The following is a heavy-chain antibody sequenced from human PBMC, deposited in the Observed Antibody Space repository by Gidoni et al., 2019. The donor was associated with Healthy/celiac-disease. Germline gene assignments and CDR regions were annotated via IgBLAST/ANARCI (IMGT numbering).Heavy chain of an antibody. V-gene: IGHV4-59*01. J-gene: IGHJ3*02. Sequence: QVQLQESGPGLVTPSETLSLTCTVSGGSISSYYWRWIRQPPGKGLEWIGYIYYSGSTNYNPSLKSRVTISVDTSKNQFSLKLSSVTAADTAVYYCATTYYDYIWGSYRSAFDIWGQGTMVTVSS. CDR2: IYYSGST. CDR3: ATTYYDYIWGSYRSAFDI. D-gene: IGHD3-16*02. CDR1: GGSISSYY.